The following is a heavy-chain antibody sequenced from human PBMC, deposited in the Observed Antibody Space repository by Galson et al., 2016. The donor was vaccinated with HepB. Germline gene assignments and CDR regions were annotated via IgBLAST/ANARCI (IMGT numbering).Heavy chain of an antibody. CDR3: AKVLIERRGRYFDS. J-gene: IGHJ4*02. V-gene: IGHV3-30*04. D-gene: IGHD2-15*01. Sequence: LRLSCAASGFTFNTYMHWVRQPPGKGLEWVAVLSSDGNTQFYADSVKGRFTISRDNSKNTLYLQMNSLKPEDTAIYYCAKVLIERRGRYFDSWGQGTLVTVSS. CDR1: GFTFNTY. CDR2: LSSDGNTQ.